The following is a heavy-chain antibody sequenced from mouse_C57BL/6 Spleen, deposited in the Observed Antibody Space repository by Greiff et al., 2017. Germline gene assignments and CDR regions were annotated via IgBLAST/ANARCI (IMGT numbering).Heavy chain of an antibody. V-gene: IGHV14-4*01. CDR2: IDPENGDT. CDR3: TTRDYALFAY. J-gene: IGHJ3*01. Sequence: VQLQQSGAELVRPGASVKLSCTASGFNIKDDYMHWVKQRPEQGLEWIGWIDPENGDTEYASKFQGKATITADTSSNTAYLQLSSLTSEDTAVYYCTTRDYALFAYWGQGTLVTVSA. D-gene: IGHD2-4*01. CDR1: GFNIKDDY.